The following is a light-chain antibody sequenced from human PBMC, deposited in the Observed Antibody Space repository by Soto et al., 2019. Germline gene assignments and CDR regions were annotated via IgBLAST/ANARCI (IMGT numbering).Light chain of an antibody. CDR3: QQYGSSPRT. V-gene: IGKV3-20*01. CDR2: GAS. CDR1: QSVSSN. Sequence: TQSLATLYLSPGESATLSCMASQSVSSNLAWYQQKPGQAPRLLIYGASSRATGIPDRFSGSGSGTDFTLTISRLEPEDFAVYYCQQYGSSPRTFGQGSNVDIK. J-gene: IGKJ1*01.